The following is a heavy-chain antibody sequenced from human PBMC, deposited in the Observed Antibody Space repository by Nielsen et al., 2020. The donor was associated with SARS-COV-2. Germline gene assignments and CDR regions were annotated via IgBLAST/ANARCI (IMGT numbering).Heavy chain of an antibody. CDR2: ISYDGSHK. J-gene: IGHJ6*02. V-gene: IGHV3-30*03. Sequence: GESLKISCAASGFTFSTYAMHWVRQAPGKGQEWVAVISYDGSHKYYADSVKGRFTISRDNSKNTVFLEMNNLRAEDTAVYYCARIYSSGWYGMDVWGQGTTVTVSS. D-gene: IGHD6-19*01. CDR3: ARIYSSGWYGMDV. CDR1: GFTFSTYA.